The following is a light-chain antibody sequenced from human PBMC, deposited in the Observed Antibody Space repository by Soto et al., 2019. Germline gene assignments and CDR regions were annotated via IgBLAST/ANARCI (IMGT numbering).Light chain of an antibody. J-gene: IGLJ2*01. CDR1: SGHSSYA. Sequence: QPVLTQSPSASASLGASVKLTCTLSSGHSSYAIAWHQQQPEKGPRYLMKLNSDGSHSKGDGIPDRFSGSSSGAERYLTISSLQSEDEADYYCQTWGTGSVGFGGGTKRTVL. V-gene: IGLV4-69*01. CDR2: LNSDGSH. CDR3: QTWGTGSVG.